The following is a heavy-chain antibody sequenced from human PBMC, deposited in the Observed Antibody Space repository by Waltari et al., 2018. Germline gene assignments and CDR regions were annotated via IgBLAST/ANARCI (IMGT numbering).Heavy chain of an antibody. V-gene: IGHV1-24*01. CDR1: GYTLTELS. CDR3: ATVFASYDSSGYYSYYFDY. Sequence: QVQLVQSGAEVKKPGASVKVSCKVSGYTLTELSMHWVRQAPGKGLEWMGGFDPEDGETIYEQKFQGRVTMTEDTSTDKAYMELSSLRSEDTAVYYCATVFASYDSSGYYSYYFDYWGQGTLVTVSS. CDR2: FDPEDGET. J-gene: IGHJ4*02. D-gene: IGHD3-22*01.